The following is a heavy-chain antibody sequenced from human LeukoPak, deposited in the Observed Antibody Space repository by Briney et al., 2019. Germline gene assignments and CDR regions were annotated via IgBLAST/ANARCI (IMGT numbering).Heavy chain of an antibody. J-gene: IGHJ5*02. CDR2: IIPILGIA. CDR3: ARVGYSSSPSYNWFDP. D-gene: IGHD6-6*01. CDR1: GGTFSSYA. Sequence: ASVKVSCKASGGTFSSYAISWVRQAPGQGLEWMGRIIPILGIANYAQKFQGRVTITADKSTSTAYMELSSLRSEDTAVYYCARVGYSSSPSYNWFDPWGQGTLVTVSS. V-gene: IGHV1-69*04.